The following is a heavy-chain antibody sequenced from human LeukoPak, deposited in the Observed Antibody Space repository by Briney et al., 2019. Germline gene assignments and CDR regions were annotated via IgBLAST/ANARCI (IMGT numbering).Heavy chain of an antibody. CDR1: GFTFSSYG. D-gene: IGHD4-17*01. CDR3: ARGPTVTTLSLGWFDP. CDR2: IWYDGSNK. V-gene: IGHV3-33*01. J-gene: IGHJ5*02. Sequence: GGSLRLSCAASGFTFSSYGMHWVRQAPGKGLEWVAVIWYDGSNKYYADSVKGRFTISRDNSKNTLYLQMNSLRAEDTAVYYCARGPTVTTLSLGWFDPWGQGTLVTVSS.